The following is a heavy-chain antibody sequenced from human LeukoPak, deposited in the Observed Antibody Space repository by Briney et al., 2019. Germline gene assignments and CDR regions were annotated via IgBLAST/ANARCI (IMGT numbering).Heavy chain of an antibody. D-gene: IGHD3-22*01. CDR3: TREAPYYYDSSGYYYGPADAFDT. V-gene: IGHV3-49*04. CDR1: GFTFGDYA. J-gene: IGHJ3*02. CDR2: IRSKAYGGTT. Sequence: PGGSLRLSCTASGFTFGDYAMSWVRQAPGKGLEWVGFIRSKAYGGTTEYAASVKGRFTISRDDSKSIAYLQMNSLKTEDTAVYYCTREAPYYYDSSGYYYGPADAFDTWGQGTMVTVSS.